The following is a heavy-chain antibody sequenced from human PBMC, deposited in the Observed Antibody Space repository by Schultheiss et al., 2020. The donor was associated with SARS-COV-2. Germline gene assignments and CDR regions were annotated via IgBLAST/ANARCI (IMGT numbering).Heavy chain of an antibody. V-gene: IGHV4-61*01. Sequence: SETLSLTCTVSGGSISSGYYWSWIRQPPGKGLEWIGYIYYSGSTNYNPSLKSRVTISVDTSKNQFSLKLSSVTAADTAVYYCARGGWNWNYDALFDYWGQGTLVTVSS. J-gene: IGHJ4*02. CDR1: GGSISSGYY. CDR2: IYYSGST. D-gene: IGHD1-7*01. CDR3: ARGGWNWNYDALFDY.